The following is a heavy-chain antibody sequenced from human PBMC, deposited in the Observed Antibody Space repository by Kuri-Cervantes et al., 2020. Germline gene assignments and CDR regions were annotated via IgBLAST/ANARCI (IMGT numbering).Heavy chain of an antibody. D-gene: IGHD6-19*01. J-gene: IGHJ4*02. CDR1: GGSVSSGSYY. CDR2: IYYSGST. V-gene: IGHV4-61*01. Sequence: SETLSLTCTVSGGSVSSGSYYWSWIRQPPGKGLEWIGYIYYSGSTNYNPSLKSRVTISVDTSKNQFSLKLSSVTAADTAVYYCARDKTYSSGRRSHFDYWGQGTLVTVSS. CDR3: ARDKTYSSGRRSHFDY.